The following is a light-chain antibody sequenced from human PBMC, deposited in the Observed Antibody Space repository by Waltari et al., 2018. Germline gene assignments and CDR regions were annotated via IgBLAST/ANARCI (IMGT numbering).Light chain of an antibody. CDR1: QNICNS. CDR3: QQYATSPPT. Sequence: EIVLTQSPGTLSLFPGEWATLSCRASQNICNSLSWYQHKPGQGPRLLIDGSSTRATGIPDRFRGIGSGTDFSLTISRLEPEDFAVFYCQQYATSPPTFGPGTRLD. CDR2: GSS. J-gene: IGKJ3*01. V-gene: IGKV3-20*01.